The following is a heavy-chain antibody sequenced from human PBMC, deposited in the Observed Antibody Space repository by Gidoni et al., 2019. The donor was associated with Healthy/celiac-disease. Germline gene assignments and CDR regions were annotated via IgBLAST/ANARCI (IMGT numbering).Heavy chain of an antibody. Sequence: EVQLVESGGGLIQPGGSLRLSCAASGFTVSSNYMSWVRQAPGKGLEWVSVIYSGGSTYYADSVKGRFTISRDNSKNTLYLQMNSLRAEDTAVYYCARDSYSSSWYPGGGPFYYYYYGMDVWGQGTTVTVSS. CDR1: GFTVSSNY. V-gene: IGHV3-53*01. CDR2: IYSGGST. CDR3: ARDSYSSSWYPGGGPFYYYYYGMDV. D-gene: IGHD6-13*01. J-gene: IGHJ6*02.